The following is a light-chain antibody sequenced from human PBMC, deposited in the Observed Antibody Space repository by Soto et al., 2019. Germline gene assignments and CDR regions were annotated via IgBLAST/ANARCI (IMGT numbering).Light chain of an antibody. CDR3: QHYTISSAT. CDR1: QSVSSSD. J-gene: IGKJ1*01. Sequence: EIVLTQSPGTLSLSPGERATLSCRASQSVSSSDLVWYQQKRGQPPRLLFYGPSSRATGIPDRFSGSGSGTDFTLTISRLEPEDFAVYYCQHYTISSATFGHGTKVDIK. V-gene: IGKV3-20*01. CDR2: GPS.